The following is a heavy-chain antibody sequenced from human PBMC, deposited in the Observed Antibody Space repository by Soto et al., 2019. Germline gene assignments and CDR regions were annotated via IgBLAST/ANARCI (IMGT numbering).Heavy chain of an antibody. Sequence: SETLSLTCSVLGDSISDTRYYWGWIRQSPEKGLEWIGSISHDGHAYYNPSLKSRVTLFADTSRNQFSLKMKSVTVADTALYFCARQVYRDYLGGNWFDPWGQGALVTVYS. J-gene: IGHJ5*02. D-gene: IGHD4-17*01. CDR3: ARQVYRDYLGGNWFDP. CDR1: GDSISDTRYY. V-gene: IGHV4-39*01. CDR2: ISHDGHA.